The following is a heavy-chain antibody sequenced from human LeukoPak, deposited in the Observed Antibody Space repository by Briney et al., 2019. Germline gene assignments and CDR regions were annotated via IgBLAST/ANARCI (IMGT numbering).Heavy chain of an antibody. CDR2: ISSSGGTT. CDR1: GFTFSIYA. CDR3: AKVAARRDYEAYFEY. V-gene: IGHV3-23*01. Sequence: GGSLRLSCAASGFTFSIYAMSWVRQAPGKGLEWVEAISSSGGTTYYADSMRGRFSISRENPKSMLFLEMSSLRADDTAVYYCAKVAARRDYEAYFEYWGHGTQVAVSS. J-gene: IGHJ4*01. D-gene: IGHD5-24*01.